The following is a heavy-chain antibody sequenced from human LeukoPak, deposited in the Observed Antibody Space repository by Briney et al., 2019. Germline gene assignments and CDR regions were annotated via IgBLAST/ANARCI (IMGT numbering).Heavy chain of an antibody. Sequence: GGSLRFSCAASGFTFSSYAMHWVRQAPGKGLEWVAVISYDGSNKYYADSVKGRFTISRDNSKNTLYLQMNSLRAEDTAVYYCAKRVELRYYFDSWAQEPLVTVS. CDR3: AKRVELRYYFDS. CDR1: GFTFSSYA. J-gene: IGHJ4*02. V-gene: IGHV3-30-3*02. D-gene: IGHD1-7*01. CDR2: ISYDGSNK.